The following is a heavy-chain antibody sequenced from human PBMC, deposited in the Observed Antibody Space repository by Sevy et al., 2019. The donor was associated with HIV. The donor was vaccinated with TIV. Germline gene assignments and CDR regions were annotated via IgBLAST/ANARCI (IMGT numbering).Heavy chain of an antibody. Sequence: SETLSLTCAVYGGSFSGYYWSWIRQPPGKGLEWIGEINHSGSTNYNPSLKSRVTISVDTSKNQFSLKLSSVTAADTAVHYCARDYQTGAFDIWGQGTMVTVSS. CDR1: GGSFSGYY. D-gene: IGHD2-2*01. V-gene: IGHV4-34*01. J-gene: IGHJ3*02. CDR3: ARDYQTGAFDI. CDR2: INHSGST.